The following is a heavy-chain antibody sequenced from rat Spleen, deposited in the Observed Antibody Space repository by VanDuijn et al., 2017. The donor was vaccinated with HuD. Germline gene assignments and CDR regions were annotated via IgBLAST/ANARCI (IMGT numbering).Heavy chain of an antibody. J-gene: IGHJ3*01. CDR1: GFTFSNFD. CDR3: ARGAEGTPLPY. D-gene: IGHD1-11*01. Sequence: EVQLVESGGGLVQPGRSLKLSCAASGFTFSNFDMAWVRQAPTKGLEWVTSISPSGATTNYRDSGKGRFTMSRDNAKSSLYLQMDRLRSEDTATYYCARGAEGTPLPYWCQGTLVTVSA. CDR2: ISPSGATT. V-gene: IGHV5-25*01.